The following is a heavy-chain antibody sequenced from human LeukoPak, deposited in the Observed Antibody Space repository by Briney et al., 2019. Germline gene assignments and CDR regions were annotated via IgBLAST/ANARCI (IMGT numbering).Heavy chain of an antibody. CDR1: GGTFSNYA. Sequence: GSSVKVSCKASGGTFSNYAINWVRQAHGQGLEWMGGIIPIFGTANYAQKFQGRVTITADKSTSTAYMELSSLRSEDTAVYYCAIHCSSTSCVDYWGQGTLVTVSS. V-gene: IGHV1-69*06. J-gene: IGHJ4*02. D-gene: IGHD2-2*01. CDR2: IIPIFGTA. CDR3: AIHCSSTSCVDY.